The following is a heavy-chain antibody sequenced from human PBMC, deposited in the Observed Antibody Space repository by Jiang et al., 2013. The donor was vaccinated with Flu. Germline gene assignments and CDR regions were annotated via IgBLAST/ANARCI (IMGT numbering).Heavy chain of an antibody. CDR3: AKTSRFKRGTEGDYFDY. CDR1: GFPFLWSV. CDR2: ISTSGANR. Sequence: LLESGGGFEQPGGSLRLSCSASGFPFLWSVMSWVRQAPGKGLEWVSSISTSGANRYYSDSVRGRFTISRDNSKNTLYLQMNSLRAEDTAVYYCAKTSRFKRGTEGDYFDYWGQGTLVTVSS. D-gene: IGHD1-14*01. V-gene: IGHV3-23*01. J-gene: IGHJ4*02.